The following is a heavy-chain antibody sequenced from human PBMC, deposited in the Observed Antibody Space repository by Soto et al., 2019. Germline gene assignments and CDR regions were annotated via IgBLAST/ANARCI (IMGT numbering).Heavy chain of an antibody. V-gene: IGHV4-4*02. D-gene: IGHD2-21*01. CDR3: ARCLHCYNGGLFAP. Sequence: SETLSLTCSVSGLSISSHPWWTWVRQAPGKGLEWIGELYPSGGAAYNPSLQNRAAITVDYSQNHLSLTLTSVTAADTAVYYCARCLHCYNGGLFAPGGRGALVPVSS. CDR1: GLSISSHPW. J-gene: IGHJ5*02. CDR2: LYPSGGA.